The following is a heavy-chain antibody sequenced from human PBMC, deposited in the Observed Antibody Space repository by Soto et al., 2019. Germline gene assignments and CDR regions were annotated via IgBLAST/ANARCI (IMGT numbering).Heavy chain of an antibody. CDR3: ARGAVAGTVFDY. J-gene: IGHJ4*02. Sequence: GGSLRLSCAASGFTFSSYSMNWVRQAPGKGLEWVSSISSSSSYIYYADSVKGRFTISRDNAKNSLYLQMNSLRAEDTAVYYCARGAVAGTVFDYWGQGTLVTVSS. CDR2: ISSSSSYI. CDR1: GFTFSSYS. V-gene: IGHV3-21*01. D-gene: IGHD6-19*01.